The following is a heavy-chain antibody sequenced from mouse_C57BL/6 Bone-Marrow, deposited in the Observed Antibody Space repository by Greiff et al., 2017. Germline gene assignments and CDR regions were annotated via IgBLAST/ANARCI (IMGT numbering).Heavy chain of an antibody. CDR2: IFPGDGDT. Sequence: VQLQQSGAELVKPGASVKISCKASGYAFSSYWMNWVKQRPGKGLEWIGQIFPGDGDTNYNGKFKGKSTLTVDTSSSTAYMQLSSLTSEDSAVYYCASYYDGYHLYLDYWGQGTTLTVSS. J-gene: IGHJ2*01. D-gene: IGHD2-3*01. CDR3: ASYYDGYHLYLDY. CDR1: GYAFSSYW. V-gene: IGHV1-80*01.